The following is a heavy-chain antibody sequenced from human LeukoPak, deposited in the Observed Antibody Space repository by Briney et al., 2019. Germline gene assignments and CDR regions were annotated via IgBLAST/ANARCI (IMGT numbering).Heavy chain of an antibody. V-gene: IGHV1-2*04. Sequence: ASVKVSCKASGYTFTGYYMHWVRQAPGQGLEWMGWINPNSGGTNYAQKFQGWVTMTRDTSISTAYMELSRLRSDDTAVYYCANWAAEYTSGWYDFWGQGTLVTVSS. D-gene: IGHD6-19*01. CDR3: ANWAAEYTSGWYDF. CDR1: GYTFTGYY. CDR2: INPNSGGT. J-gene: IGHJ5*01.